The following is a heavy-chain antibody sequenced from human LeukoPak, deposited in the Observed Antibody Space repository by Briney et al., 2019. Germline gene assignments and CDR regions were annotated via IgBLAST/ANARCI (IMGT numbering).Heavy chain of an antibody. D-gene: IGHD3-10*01. CDR3: AKDLRYFGSGIDY. CDR1: GFTFSSNG. CDR2: TSYDGSKK. J-gene: IGHJ4*02. V-gene: IGHV3-30*18. Sequence: GGSLRLSCAASGFTFSSNGMHWVCQAPGKGLEWVAVTSYDGSKKYYADSVKGRFTISRDNSKSTLYLQMNSLRAEDTAVYYCAKDLRYFGSGIDYWGQGTLVTVSS.